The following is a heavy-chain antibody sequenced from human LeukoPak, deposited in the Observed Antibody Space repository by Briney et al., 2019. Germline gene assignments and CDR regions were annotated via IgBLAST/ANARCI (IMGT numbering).Heavy chain of an antibody. CDR2: LDTSSSYI. V-gene: IGHV3-21*04. CDR3: AKDRMYSSSSITSWVDY. CDR1: GFTFSSYS. Sequence: GGSLRLSCAASGFTFSSYSMNWLRQAPGKGLEWVSSLDTSSSYIYYADSVKGRFTISRDNAKNSLYLQMNSLRAEDAAVYYCAKDRMYSSSSITSWVDYWGQGTLVTVSS. D-gene: IGHD6-6*01. J-gene: IGHJ4*02.